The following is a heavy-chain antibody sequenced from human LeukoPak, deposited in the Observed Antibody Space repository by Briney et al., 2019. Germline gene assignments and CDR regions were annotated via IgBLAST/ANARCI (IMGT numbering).Heavy chain of an antibody. V-gene: IGHV1-2*02. CDR1: GYTFTGYY. CDR2: INPNSGGT. J-gene: IGHJ4*02. Sequence: ASVKVSCKASGYTFTGYYMHWVRQAPGQGLERMGWINPNSGGTNYAQKFQGRVTMTRDTSISTAYMELSRLRSDDTAVYYCAIDRRDSGSYSIVYWGQGTLVTVFS. D-gene: IGHD1-26*01. CDR3: AIDRRDSGSYSIVY.